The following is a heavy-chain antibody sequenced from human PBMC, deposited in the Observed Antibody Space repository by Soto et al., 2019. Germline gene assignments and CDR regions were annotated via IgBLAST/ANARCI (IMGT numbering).Heavy chain of an antibody. CDR1: GFTFSSYW. CDR2: INSDSSST. CDR3: ARDEPNYDFWRRGLDV. J-gene: IGHJ6*02. Sequence: EVQLVESGGGLVQPGGSLRLSCAASGFTFSSYWMHWVRQAPGKGLEWVSRINSDSSSTNYADSVKGRCTITRDNAKNTLYLHMNSLRAEETAVYYCARDEPNYDFWRRGLDVWGQGTTVSVSS. V-gene: IGHV3-74*01. D-gene: IGHD3-3*01.